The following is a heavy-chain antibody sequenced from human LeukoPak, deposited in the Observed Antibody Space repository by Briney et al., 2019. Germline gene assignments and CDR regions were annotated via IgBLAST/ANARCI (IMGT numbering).Heavy chain of an antibody. CDR2: ISSSSSYI. CDR1: GFTFNTYT. CDR3: ARHGYCSSTSCYGEDYGMDV. Sequence: PGGSLRLSCAASGFTFNTYTMNWVRQAPGKGLEWVSSISSSSSYIYYADSVKGRFTISRDNAKNSLYLQMNSLRAEDTAVYYCARHGYCSSTSCYGEDYGMDVWGQGTTVTVSS. V-gene: IGHV3-21*01. J-gene: IGHJ6*02. D-gene: IGHD2-2*03.